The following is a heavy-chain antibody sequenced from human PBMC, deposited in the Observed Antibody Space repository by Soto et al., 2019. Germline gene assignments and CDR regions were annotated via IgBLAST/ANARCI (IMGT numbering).Heavy chain of an antibody. D-gene: IGHD2-21*02. CDR2: ISAYNGNT. Sequence: QVQLVQSGAEVKKPGASVKVSCKASGYTFTSYGISWVRQAPGQGLEWMGWISAYNGNTNYAQKLQGRVTMTTDTSTSTAYMKLRSLRSDVTAVYYCARMAYCGGDCYSDSYWYFDLWGRGTLVTVSS. J-gene: IGHJ2*01. CDR3: ARMAYCGGDCYSDSYWYFDL. V-gene: IGHV1-18*01. CDR1: GYTFTSYG.